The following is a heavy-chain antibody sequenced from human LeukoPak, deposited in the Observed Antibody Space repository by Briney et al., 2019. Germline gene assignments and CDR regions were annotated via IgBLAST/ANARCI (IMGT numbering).Heavy chain of an antibody. J-gene: IGHJ4*02. CDR2: IRNKANSYAT. CDR1: GFTFSGSA. Sequence: GGSLKLSCAASGFTFSGSAVHWVRQASGKGLECVCRIRNKANSYATAYAASVNGRFTISRDDSKNTAYLHMNSLKIEDTAVYYCSRLIEAAGTSFDYWGQGTLVTVSS. V-gene: IGHV3-73*01. CDR3: SRLIEAAGTSFDY. D-gene: IGHD6-13*01.